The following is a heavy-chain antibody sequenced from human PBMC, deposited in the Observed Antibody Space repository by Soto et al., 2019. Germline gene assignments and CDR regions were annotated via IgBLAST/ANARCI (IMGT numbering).Heavy chain of an antibody. CDR3: ARDRWLRKDYYYGMDV. V-gene: IGHV1-69*06. Sequence: GASVKVSCKASGYTFTGYYMHWVRQAPGQGLEWMGWIIPIFGTANYAQKFQGRVTITADKSTSTAYMELSSLRSEDTAVYYYARDRWLRKDYYYGMDVWGQGTTVTSP. CDR2: IIPIFGTA. J-gene: IGHJ6*02. CDR1: GYTFTGYY. D-gene: IGHD5-12*01.